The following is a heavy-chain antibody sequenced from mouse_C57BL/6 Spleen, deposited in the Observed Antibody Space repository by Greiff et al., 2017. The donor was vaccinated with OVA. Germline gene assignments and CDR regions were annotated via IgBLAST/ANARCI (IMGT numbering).Heavy chain of an antibody. Sequence: EVQLQQSGAELVRPGASVKLSCTASGFNIKDYYMHWVKQRPEQGLEWIGRIDPEDGDTEYAPKFQGKATMTADTSSNTAYLQLSSLTSEDTAVYYCTTYDCDGNAWFAYWGQGTLVTVSA. D-gene: IGHD2-4*01. CDR3: TTYDCDGNAWFAY. CDR1: GFNIKDYY. V-gene: IGHV14-1*01. J-gene: IGHJ3*01. CDR2: IDPEDGDT.